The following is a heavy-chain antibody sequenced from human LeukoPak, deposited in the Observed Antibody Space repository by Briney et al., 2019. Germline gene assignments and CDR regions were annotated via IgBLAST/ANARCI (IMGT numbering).Heavy chain of an antibody. CDR1: GFTFPNAW. CDR3: ARRYCSGGSCGVGPYFDY. J-gene: IGHJ4*02. D-gene: IGHD2-15*01. CDR2: IKSETYGGTT. Sequence: GGSLRLSCAASGFTFPNAWMSWVRQAPGKGLEWVGRIKSETYGGTTDYAAPVRGRFTISRDDSKNTLYLQMSSLRDEDTAVYYCARRYCSGGSCGVGPYFDYWGQGTLVTVSS. V-gene: IGHV3-15*01.